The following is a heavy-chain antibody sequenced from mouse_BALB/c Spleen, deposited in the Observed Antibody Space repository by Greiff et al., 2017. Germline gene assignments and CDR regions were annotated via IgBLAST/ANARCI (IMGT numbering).Heavy chain of an antibody. CDR3: ARVSDVWSMDY. V-gene: IGHV5-6-5*01. D-gene: IGHD2-10*02. J-gene: IGHJ4*01. Sequence: EVQLQESGGGLVKPGGSLKLSCAASGFTFSSYAMSWVRQTPEKRLEWVASISSGGSTYYPDSVKGRFTISRDNARNILYLQMSSLRSEDTAMYYCARVSDVWSMDYWGQGTSVTVSS. CDR2: ISSGGST. CDR1: GFTFSSYA.